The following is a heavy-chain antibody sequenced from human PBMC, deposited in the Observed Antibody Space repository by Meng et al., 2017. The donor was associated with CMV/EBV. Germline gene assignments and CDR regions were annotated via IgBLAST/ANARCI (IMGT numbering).Heavy chain of an antibody. V-gene: IGHV6-1*01. J-gene: IGHJ6*02. CDR2: TYYRSKWYN. CDR3: ARARRYCSSTSCSRSPYYYYGMDV. D-gene: IGHD2-2*01. Sequence: WLRPSPSRGLEWLGRTYYRSKWYNDYAVSVKSRITINPDTSKNQFSLQLNSVTPEDTAVYYCARARRYCSSTSCSRSPYYYYGMDVWGQGTTVTVSS.